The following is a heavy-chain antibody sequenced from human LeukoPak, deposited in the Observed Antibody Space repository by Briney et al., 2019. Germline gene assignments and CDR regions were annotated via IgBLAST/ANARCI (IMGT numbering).Heavy chain of an antibody. Sequence: PGGSLRLSCVGSGSTFSSYGMHWVRQPPGKGLEWVAAIWNDGTDEFYSDSVKGRFTISRDNSKSTVYLQMNSLRAEDTAVYYCAKEDDYGDLFDYWGQGTLVTVSS. CDR1: GSTFSSYG. V-gene: IGHV3-33*06. J-gene: IGHJ4*02. D-gene: IGHD4-17*01. CDR2: IWNDGTDE. CDR3: AKEDDYGDLFDY.